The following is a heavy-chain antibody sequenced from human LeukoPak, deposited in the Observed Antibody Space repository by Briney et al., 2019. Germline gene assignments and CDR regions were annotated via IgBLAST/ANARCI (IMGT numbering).Heavy chain of an antibody. CDR2: IYHSGST. Sequence: SETLSLTCTVSGGSISSGGYYWSWIRQPPGKGLEWIGYIYHSGSTYYNPSLKSRVTMSVDKSKNHFSLKLNSVTAADTAVYYCARDAEVVPAGPREYFDYWGQGTLVTVSS. J-gene: IGHJ4*02. D-gene: IGHD2-2*01. CDR1: GGSISSGGYY. V-gene: IGHV4-30-2*01. CDR3: ARDAEVVPAGPREYFDY.